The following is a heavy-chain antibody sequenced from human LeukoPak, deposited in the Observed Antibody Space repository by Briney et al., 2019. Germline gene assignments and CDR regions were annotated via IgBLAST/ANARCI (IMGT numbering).Heavy chain of an antibody. V-gene: IGHV4-38-2*02. CDR3: ARVSTVMATFDY. D-gene: IGHD5-24*01. CDR1: GSSISSSDY. J-gene: IGHJ4*02. CDR2: ISHSGST. Sequence: SETLSLTCTVSGSSISSSDYGAWIRQPPGKGLEWIATISHSGSTYYNPSLKSRVTISGDTSQNQHSLRLNSVTGADTAVYYCARVSTVMATFDYWGQGAPVTVSS.